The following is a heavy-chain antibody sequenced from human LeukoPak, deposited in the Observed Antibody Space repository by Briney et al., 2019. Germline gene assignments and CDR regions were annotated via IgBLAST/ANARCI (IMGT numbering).Heavy chain of an antibody. D-gene: IGHD4-17*01. J-gene: IGHJ4*02. CDR2: IYYSGST. Sequence: SETLSLTCTVSGGSISSYYWSWIRQPPGKGLEWIGYIYYSGSTNYNPSLKSRVTISVDTSKNQFSLKLSSVTAADTAVYYCARVRGACGDYFFDYWGQGTLVTVSS. CDR1: GGSISSYY. V-gene: IGHV4-59*01. CDR3: ARVRGACGDYFFDY.